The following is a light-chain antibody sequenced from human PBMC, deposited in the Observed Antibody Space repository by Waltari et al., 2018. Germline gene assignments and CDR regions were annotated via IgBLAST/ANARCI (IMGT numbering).Light chain of an antibody. J-gene: IGLJ3*02. CDR2: RND. CDR1: SSNIGSNY. V-gene: IGLV1-47*01. CDR3: AAWDDSLREV. Sequence: QSVLTQPPSASGTPGQRVTISCSGSSSNIGSNYVYWYQQLPGPAPKLLIYRNDQRPSGVPDRFSGSKSGTSASLAISGLRSEDEANYYCAAWDDSLREVFGGGTRLTVL.